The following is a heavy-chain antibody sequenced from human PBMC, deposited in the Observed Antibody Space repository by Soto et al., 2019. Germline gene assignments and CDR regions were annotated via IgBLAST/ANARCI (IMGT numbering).Heavy chain of an antibody. Sequence: QVQLVQSGAEEKKPGASVKVSCKASGYTFTSYAMHWVRQAPGQRLEWMGWINAGNGNTKYSQKFQGRVTITRDTAASTAYRELSSLRSEDTAVYYCATSESSGSYYASYYYYGMDVWGQGTTVTVSS. V-gene: IGHV1-3*05. CDR3: ATSESSGSYYASYYYYGMDV. J-gene: IGHJ6*02. D-gene: IGHD3-10*01. CDR1: GYTFTSYA. CDR2: INAGNGNT.